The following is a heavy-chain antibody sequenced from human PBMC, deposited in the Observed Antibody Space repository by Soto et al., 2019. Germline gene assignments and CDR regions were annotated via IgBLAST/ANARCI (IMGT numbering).Heavy chain of an antibody. J-gene: IGHJ4*02. V-gene: IGHV3-11*06. CDR1: GFPFNDYY. CDR2: ISPKSTFR. D-gene: IGHD2-21*01. Sequence: GGSLRLSCATSGFPFNDYYMTWIRQAPGKGLEWLSHISPKSTFRNYADSVKGRFTISRDNTESSLFLQMNSLGVDDTAVYSCVRGGGGGLFEHWGQGVLVTVS. CDR3: VRGGGGGLFEH.